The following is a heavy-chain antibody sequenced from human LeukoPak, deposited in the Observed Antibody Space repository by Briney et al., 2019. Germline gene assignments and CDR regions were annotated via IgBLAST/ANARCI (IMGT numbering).Heavy chain of an antibody. CDR2: INPNSGGT. V-gene: IGHV1-2*02. CDR3: ARDQGGDGFDY. D-gene: IGHD4-17*01. Sequence: ASVKVSCKASGYTFTGYYMHWVRQAPGQGREWMGWINPNSGGTNYAQKFQCRVTMTRDTSISTAYMELSRLRSDDTAVYYCARDQGGDGFDYWGQGTLVTVSS. CDR1: GYTFTGYY. J-gene: IGHJ4*02.